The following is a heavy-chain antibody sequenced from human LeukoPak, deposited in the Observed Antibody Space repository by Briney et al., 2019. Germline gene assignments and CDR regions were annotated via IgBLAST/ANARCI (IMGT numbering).Heavy chain of an antibody. V-gene: IGHV3-9*01. CDR3: AKTAPDIAAAGKDYFDY. Sequence: PGGSLRLSCAASGFTLDDYAMHWVRQAPGKGLEWVSGISWNSGSIGYADSVKGRFTISRDNAKNSLYLQMNSLRAEDTALYYCAKTAPDIAAAGKDYFDYWGQGTLVTVSS. CDR1: GFTLDDYA. D-gene: IGHD6-13*01. CDR2: ISWNSGSI. J-gene: IGHJ4*02.